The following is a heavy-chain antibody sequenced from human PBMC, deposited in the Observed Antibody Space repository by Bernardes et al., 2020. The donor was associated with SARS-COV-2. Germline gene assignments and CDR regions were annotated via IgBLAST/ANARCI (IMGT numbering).Heavy chain of an antibody. CDR1: GFTFSNYY. Sequence: GGSLRLSCVASGFTFSNYYMHWVRQTPGKGLVWVSRIDKDGRTTHYADSVKGRFTVSRDNAKNTLYLQMNSLRAEDTAVYYCVRDLDKYDFWGQGTLVTVSS. V-gene: IGHV3-74*01. CDR3: VRDLDKYDF. CDR2: IDKDGRTT. J-gene: IGHJ4*02. D-gene: IGHD3-16*01.